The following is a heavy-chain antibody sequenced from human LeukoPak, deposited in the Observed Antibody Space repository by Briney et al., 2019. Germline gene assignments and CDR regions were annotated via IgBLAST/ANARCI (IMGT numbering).Heavy chain of an antibody. CDR2: IYYSGST. D-gene: IGHD5-12*01. J-gene: IGHJ4*02. CDR1: GGSISSSSYY. Sequence: TSETLSLTCTVSGGSISSSSYYWGWIRQPPGKGLEWIGSIYYSGSTYYNPSLKSRVTISVDTSKNQFSLKLSSVTAADTAVYYCARRSRGYNGYDPRGAFDYWGQGTLVTVSS. V-gene: IGHV4-39*01. CDR3: ARRSRGYNGYDPRGAFDY.